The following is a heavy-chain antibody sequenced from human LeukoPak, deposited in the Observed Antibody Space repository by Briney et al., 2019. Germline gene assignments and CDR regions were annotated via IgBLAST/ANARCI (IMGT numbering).Heavy chain of an antibody. J-gene: IGHJ4*02. CDR1: GFSFSRYG. CDR3: AKRADSSAHSFDY. CDR2: IRSSDSTT. V-gene: IGHV3-48*04. D-gene: IGHD3-22*01. Sequence: GGSLRLFCAASGFSFSRYGMKGARQAPGKGLECLSYIRSSDSTTYYADSVKRRFTISRDNAKNSLYLQMDSLRVEDTAVYYCAKRADSSAHSFDYWGQGTLVTVSS.